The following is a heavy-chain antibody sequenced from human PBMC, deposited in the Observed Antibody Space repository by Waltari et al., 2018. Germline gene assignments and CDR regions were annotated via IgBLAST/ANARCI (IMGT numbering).Heavy chain of an antibody. CDR3: AREGYATGLWYFDI. Sequence: EVQLVESGGGLVPPGGSLRLSCAVSGFTFTNYWMHWVRQAPGKGLEWVSRMNSDGSARTYADSVKGRFTTSRDNAKNTLYLQMNSLRAEDTAMYYCAREGYATGLWYFDIWGRGTLVTVSS. V-gene: IGHV3-74*01. J-gene: IGHJ2*01. CDR1: GFTFTNYW. D-gene: IGHD3-9*01. CDR2: MNSDGSAR.